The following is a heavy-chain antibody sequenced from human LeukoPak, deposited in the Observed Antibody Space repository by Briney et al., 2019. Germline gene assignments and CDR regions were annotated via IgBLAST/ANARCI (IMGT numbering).Heavy chain of an antibody. J-gene: IGHJ4*02. CDR2: IKPDGTTK. CDR1: GFPFSSYS. V-gene: IGHV3-7*01. D-gene: IGHD3-10*01. CDR3: ARAGGRGHFDY. Sequence: PGGSLRLSCAASGFPFSSYSMTWVRQAPGKGLEWVANIKPDGTTKFYVDSVKGRFTISRDNAKNSLYLQMNSLRADDTAVYYCARAGGRGHFDYWGQGTLVTVSS.